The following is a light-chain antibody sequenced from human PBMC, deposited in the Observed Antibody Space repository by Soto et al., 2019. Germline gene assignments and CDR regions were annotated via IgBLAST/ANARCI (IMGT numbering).Light chain of an antibody. CDR1: QSVSSN. V-gene: IGKV3-15*01. Sequence: IVLTQSPDTLSVSPGERATLYFRASQSVSSNFAWYQQKPGQAPRLLIYDASTRATGIPARFSGSGSGTEFTLTISSLQSEDFAVYYCQQYNDLITFGQGTRLEIK. CDR2: DAS. J-gene: IGKJ5*01. CDR3: QQYNDLIT.